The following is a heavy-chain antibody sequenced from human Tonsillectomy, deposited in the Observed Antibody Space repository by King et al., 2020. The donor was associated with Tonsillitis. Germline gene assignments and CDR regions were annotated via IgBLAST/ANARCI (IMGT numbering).Heavy chain of an antibody. D-gene: IGHD4-17*01. J-gene: IGHJ4*02. Sequence: VQLVESGAEVRKPGASVKVSCKASGYTFSNYGISWLRQAPGQGLEWMGWISTYNGNTNYAQNVQGRVTMTTDTSTSTAYMDLRSLRSDDTAVYYCARDGVDYGDFLGYDYWGQGTLVTVSS. CDR1: GYTFSNYG. CDR3: ARDGVDYGDFLGYDY. V-gene: IGHV1-18*04. CDR2: ISTYNGNT.